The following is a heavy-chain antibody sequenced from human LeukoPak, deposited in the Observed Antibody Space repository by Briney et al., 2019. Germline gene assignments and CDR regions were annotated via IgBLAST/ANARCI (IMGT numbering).Heavy chain of an antibody. V-gene: IGHV3-21*01. CDR3: AREVAARLTMYYYYYYMDV. CDR1: GFTFSSYS. Sequence: PGGSLRLSCAASGFTFSSYSMNWVRQAPGKGLEWVSSISSSSSYIYYADSVKGRFTNSRDNAKNSLYLQMNSLRAEDTAVYYCAREVAARLTMYYYYYYMDVWGKGTTVTVSS. J-gene: IGHJ6*03. D-gene: IGHD6-6*01. CDR2: ISSSSSYI.